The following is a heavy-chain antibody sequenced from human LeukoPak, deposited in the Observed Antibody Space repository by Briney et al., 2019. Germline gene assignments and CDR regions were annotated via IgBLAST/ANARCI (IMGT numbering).Heavy chain of an antibody. CDR2: IREDGSEK. V-gene: IGHV3-7*01. Sequence: GGSLRLSCAASGFTFSSYWMSWVRQAPGKGLEWVASIREDGSEKTSVDSVKGRFTISRDNAKNSLYLQMDSLRAEDTAVYYCARGPTNGQAFDYWGQGTLVSVSS. CDR3: ARGPTNGQAFDY. CDR1: GFTFSSYW. J-gene: IGHJ4*02. D-gene: IGHD2-8*01.